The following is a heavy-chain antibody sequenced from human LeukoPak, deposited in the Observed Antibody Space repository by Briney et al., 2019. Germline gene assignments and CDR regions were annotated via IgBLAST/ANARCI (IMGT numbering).Heavy chain of an antibody. Sequence: SETLSLTCTVSGGSISSNYWSWIRQPPGKGLEWIGYIYYSGSTNYNPSLKSRVTISVDTSKNQFSLKLSSVTAADTAVYYCAGVAAMNAFYIWGQGKMVTVSS. V-gene: IGHV4-59*01. CDR3: AGVAAMNAFYI. D-gene: IGHD2-2*01. J-gene: IGHJ3*02. CDR1: GGSISSNY. CDR2: IYYSGST.